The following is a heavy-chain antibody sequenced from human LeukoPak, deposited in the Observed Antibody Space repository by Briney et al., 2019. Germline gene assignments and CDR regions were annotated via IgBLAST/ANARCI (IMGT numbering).Heavy chain of an antibody. CDR1: GFTFSSYW. CDR2: IKQDGSEK. CDR3: AREVTFRGVIVYFDY. J-gene: IGHJ4*02. Sequence: GGSLRLSCAASGFTFSSYWMSWVRQAPGKGLEWVANIKQDGSEKYYVDSVKGRFTISRDNAKNSLYLQMNSLRAEDTAVYYCAREVTFRGVIVYFDYWGQGTLVTVSS. D-gene: IGHD3-16*02. V-gene: IGHV3-7*01.